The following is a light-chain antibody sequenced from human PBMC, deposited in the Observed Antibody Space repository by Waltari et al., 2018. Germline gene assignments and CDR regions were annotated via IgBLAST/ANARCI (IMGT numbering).Light chain of an antibody. Sequence: QSALTQPASVSGSPGQSITISCTGTSSDGGCYNYVSWYQQHPGKPHKHMIYEVMNRPSGVSERFSGAKSGTTASLTVAGLQAEDEADYYCGSYTSSSIVVFGGGTKLTVL. CDR1: SSDGGCYNY. V-gene: IGLV2-14*01. CDR2: EVM. CDR3: GSYTSSSIVV. J-gene: IGLJ2*01.